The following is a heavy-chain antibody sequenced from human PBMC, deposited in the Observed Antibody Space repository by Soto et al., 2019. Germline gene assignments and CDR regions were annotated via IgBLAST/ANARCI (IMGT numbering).Heavy chain of an antibody. J-gene: IGHJ4*02. D-gene: IGHD3-10*01. CDR3: AHRSHLTMVRGVIAPVFDY. CDR1: GFSLSTSGVG. CDR2: IYWDDDK. Sequence: QITLKESGPTLVKPTQTLTLTCTFSGFSLSTSGVGVGWIRQPPGKALEWLALIYWDDDKRYSPSLKSRLTSPKDTSKNRVVLTMTNMDPVDTATYYCAHRSHLTMVRGVIAPVFDYWGQGTLVTVSS. V-gene: IGHV2-5*02.